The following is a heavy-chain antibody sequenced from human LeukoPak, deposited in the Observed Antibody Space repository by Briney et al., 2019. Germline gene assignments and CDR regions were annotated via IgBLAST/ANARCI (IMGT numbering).Heavy chain of an antibody. CDR1: GFTFSSYS. D-gene: IGHD3-3*01. J-gene: IGHJ4*02. V-gene: IGHV3-21*01. CDR2: ISSSSSYI. CDR3: ATLTIFGVVIIDY. Sequence: PGGSLRLSCAASGFTFSSYSMNWVRQAPGKGLEWVSSISSSSSYIYYADSVKGRFTISRDNAKNSLYLQMNSLRAEDTAVYYCATLTIFGVVIIDYWGQGTLVTVSS.